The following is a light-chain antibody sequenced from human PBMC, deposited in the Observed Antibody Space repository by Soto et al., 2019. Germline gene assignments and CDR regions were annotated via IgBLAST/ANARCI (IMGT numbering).Light chain of an antibody. Sequence: QAVVTQEPSFSVSPGGTVTLTCGVSSGSVSTRYYPSWYQQTPGQAPRTLIYSTSTRSSGVPDRLSGSIVGNKAALTISGAQADDESDYYCVLCMGSGIWVFGGGTQLTVL. CDR2: STS. CDR3: VLCMGSGIWV. V-gene: IGLV8-61*01. J-gene: IGLJ3*02. CDR1: SGSVSTRYY.